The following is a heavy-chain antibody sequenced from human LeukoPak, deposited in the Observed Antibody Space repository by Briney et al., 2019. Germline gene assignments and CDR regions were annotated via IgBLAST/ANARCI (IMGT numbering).Heavy chain of an antibody. CDR2: ISYDGSNK. Sequence: GRSLRLSCAASGFTFSSYAMHWVRQAPGKGLEWVAVISYDGSNKYYADSVKGRFTISRDNSKNTLYLQMNSLRAEDTAVYYCAKGRLAAADYYFDYWGQGTLVTVSS. D-gene: IGHD6-13*01. J-gene: IGHJ4*02. CDR1: GFTFSSYA. CDR3: AKGRLAAADYYFDY. V-gene: IGHV3-30-3*01.